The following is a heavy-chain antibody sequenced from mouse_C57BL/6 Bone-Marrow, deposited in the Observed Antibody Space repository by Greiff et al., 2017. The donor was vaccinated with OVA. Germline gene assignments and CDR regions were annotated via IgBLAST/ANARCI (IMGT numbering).Heavy chain of an antibody. D-gene: IGHD1-1*01. Sequence: QVQLQQSGAELMKPGASVKLSCKATGYTFTGYWIEWVKQRPGHGLEWIGEILPGSGSTNYNEKFKGKATFTADTASNTAYMQLSSLTTEDSAIYYCLIMAVVADWYFDVWGTGTTVTVSS. CDR2: ILPGSGST. J-gene: IGHJ1*03. CDR3: LIMAVVADWYFDV. CDR1: GYTFTGYW. V-gene: IGHV1-9*01.